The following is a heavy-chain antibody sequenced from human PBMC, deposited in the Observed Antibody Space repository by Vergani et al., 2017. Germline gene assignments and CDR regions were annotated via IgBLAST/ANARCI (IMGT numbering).Heavy chain of an antibody. CDR2: IRPYTGHT. Sequence: QVQLVQSGAELKKPGASVSVSCKGSSHTFQTYGISWVRQAPGKGLEWMAWIRPYTGHTIYAQKFQDRVTMTADTSTNTAYMELRSLRSDDTAVYFCARVAASNYEVTPTAFDVWGQGTMVTVSS. CDR1: SHTFQTYG. J-gene: IGHJ3*01. V-gene: IGHV1-18*01. CDR3: ARVAASNYEVTPTAFDV. D-gene: IGHD3-22*01.